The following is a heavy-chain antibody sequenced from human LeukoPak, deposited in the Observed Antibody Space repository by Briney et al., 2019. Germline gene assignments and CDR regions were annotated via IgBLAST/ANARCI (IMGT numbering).Heavy chain of an antibody. CDR1: GGSISSSSYY. Sequence: SETLSLTCTVFGGSISSSSYYWGWIRQPPGKGLEWIGSIYYSGSTYYNPSLKSRVTMSVDTSKNQFSLKLSSVTAADTAVYYRARSGSYYYFDYWGQGALVTVSS. J-gene: IGHJ4*02. D-gene: IGHD1-26*01. CDR3: ARSGSYYYFDY. V-gene: IGHV4-39*07. CDR2: IYYSGST.